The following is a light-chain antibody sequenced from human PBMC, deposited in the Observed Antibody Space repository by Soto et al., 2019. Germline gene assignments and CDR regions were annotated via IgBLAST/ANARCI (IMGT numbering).Light chain of an antibody. CDR3: QQYNSYSWT. V-gene: IGKV1-5*03. Sequence: DIQMTQSPSTLSASVGDRVTITCRASQSISSWLAWYQQKPGKAPKLLIYKASSLESGVPSRFSGSGSGTEFTLTISSLQADDFAPYYCQQYNSYSWTFGQGTKVDIK. CDR1: QSISSW. CDR2: KAS. J-gene: IGKJ1*01.